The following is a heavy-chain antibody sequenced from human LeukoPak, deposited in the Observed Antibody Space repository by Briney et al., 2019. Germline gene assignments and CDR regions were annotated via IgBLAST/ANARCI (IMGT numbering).Heavy chain of an antibody. CDR2: IYYSGST. D-gene: IGHD3-22*01. CDR3: ARVSDSSGYNDAFDI. CDR1: GGSISSYY. J-gene: IGHJ3*02. V-gene: IGHV4-59*01. Sequence: SETLSLTCTVSGGSISSYYWGWIRQPPGKGLEWIGYIYYSGSTNYNPSLKSRVTISVDTSKNQSSLKLSSVTAADTAVYYCARVSDSSGYNDAFDIWGQGTMVTVSS.